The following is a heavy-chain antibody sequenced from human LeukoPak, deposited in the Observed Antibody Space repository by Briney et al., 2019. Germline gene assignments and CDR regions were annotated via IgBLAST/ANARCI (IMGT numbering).Heavy chain of an antibody. CDR2: IYYSGST. V-gene: IGHV4-59*01. D-gene: IGHD1-1*01. Sequence: PSEALSLTCTVSGGSISSYYWSWIRQPPGKGLEWIGYIYYSGSTNYSPSLKSRVTLSVDTSKNQFSLRLSSVTAADTAVYYCARGGNWYVFPFDIWGQGTMAVVSS. CDR3: ARGGNWYVFPFDI. CDR1: GGSISSYY. J-gene: IGHJ3*02.